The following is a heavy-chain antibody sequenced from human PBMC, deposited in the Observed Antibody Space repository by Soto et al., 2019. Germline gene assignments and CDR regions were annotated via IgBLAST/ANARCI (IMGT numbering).Heavy chain of an antibody. CDR3: ARDRGHSSSWDYFDY. Sequence: GASGKVSCKASGYTFTSYYMHWVRQAPGQGLEWLGIIKPSGGSTSYAQKFRGRVTMTRDTSTSTVYMELSSLRSEDTAVYYCARDRGHSSSWDYFDYWGLGTLVTVSS. V-gene: IGHV1-46*01. J-gene: IGHJ4*02. CDR2: IKPSGGST. CDR1: GYTFTSYY. D-gene: IGHD6-13*01.